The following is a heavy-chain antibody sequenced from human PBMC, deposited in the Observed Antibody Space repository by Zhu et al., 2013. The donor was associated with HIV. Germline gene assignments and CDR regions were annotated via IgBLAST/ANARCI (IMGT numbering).Heavy chain of an antibody. CDR3: ARGGRGGYDFWSGYSAYYYYGMDV. Sequence: QVQLVQSGAEVKKPGASVKVSCKASGYTFTSYGISWVRQAPGQGLEWMGWISAYNGNTNYAQKLQGRVTMTTDTSTSTAYMELRSLRSDDTAVYYCARGGRGGYDFWSGYSAYYYYGMDVWGQGTTVTVSS. CDR1: GYTFTSYG. J-gene: IGHJ6*02. CDR2: ISAYNGNT. D-gene: IGHD3-3*01. V-gene: IGHV1-18*04.